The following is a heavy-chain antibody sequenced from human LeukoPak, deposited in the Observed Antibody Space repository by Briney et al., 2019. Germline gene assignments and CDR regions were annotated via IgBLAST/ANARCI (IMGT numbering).Heavy chain of an antibody. CDR2: IYHSGST. V-gene: IGHV4-38-2*01. J-gene: IGHJ3*02. D-gene: IGHD3-3*01. CDR1: GYSISSGYY. Sequence: PSESLSLTCAVSGYSISSGYYWGGIRQPPGKGVEWIGSIYHSGSTYYNPALKSRVTISVVTSKNQFPLKLSSVPASDGAVYYWSCMRVGVVLNDAFYIWGRETIVTVSS. CDR3: SCMRVGVVLNDAFYI.